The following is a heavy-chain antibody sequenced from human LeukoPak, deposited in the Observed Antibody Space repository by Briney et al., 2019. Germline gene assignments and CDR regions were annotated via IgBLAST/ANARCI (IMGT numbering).Heavy chain of an antibody. CDR2: IFYSGST. CDR1: GGSIGSYY. V-gene: IGHV4-59*08. Sequence: SETLSLTCTVSGGSIGSYYWSWIRQPPGKGLEWIGYIFYSGSTNYNPSLKSRVTISEDTSKNQFSLKLSSVTAADTAVYYCATTQTWELNAFAFWGQGTMVTVSS. J-gene: IGHJ3*01. D-gene: IGHD1-26*01. CDR3: ATTQTWELNAFAF.